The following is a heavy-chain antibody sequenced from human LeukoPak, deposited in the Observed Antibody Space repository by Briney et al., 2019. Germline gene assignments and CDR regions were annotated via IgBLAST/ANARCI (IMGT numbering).Heavy chain of an antibody. V-gene: IGHV1-69*06. CDR1: GGTFSSYA. Sequence: ASVKVSCKASGGTFSSYAISWVRQAPGQGLEWMGGIIPIFGTANYAQKFQGRVTITADKSTGTAYMELSSLRSEDTAVYYCARDGTYSPADYWGQGTLVTVSS. CDR2: IIPIFGTA. D-gene: IGHD2-15*01. CDR3: ARDGTYSPADY. J-gene: IGHJ4*02.